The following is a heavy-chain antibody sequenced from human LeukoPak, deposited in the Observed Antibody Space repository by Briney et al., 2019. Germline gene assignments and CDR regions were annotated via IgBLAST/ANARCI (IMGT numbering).Heavy chain of an antibody. CDR3: PRGPRATKGEGP. V-gene: IGHV4-34*01. D-gene: IGHD2-8*01. CDR1: GGSFSGYY. Sequence: PSETLSLTCAVYGGSFSGYYWSWIRQPPGKGLEWIGEINHSGSTNYNPSLKSRVTISVDTSKNQFSLKLSSVTAAETAVYYCPRGPRATKGEGPWGQGTLVTVSS. J-gene: IGHJ5*02. CDR2: INHSGST.